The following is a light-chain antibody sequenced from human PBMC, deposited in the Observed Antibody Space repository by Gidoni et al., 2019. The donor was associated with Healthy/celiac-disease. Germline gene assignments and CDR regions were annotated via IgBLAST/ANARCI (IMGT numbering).Light chain of an antibody. CDR2: GKN. V-gene: IGLV3-19*01. J-gene: IGLJ2*01. CDR3: NSRDSSGNLMV. CDR1: SLRSYY. Sequence: SSDLTQDPAVSVALGQTVRITCQGDSLRSYYASWYQQKPGQAPVLVINGKNNRPSGIPDRFSGSSSGNTASLTITGAQAEDEADYYCNSRDSSGNLMVFGGGTKLTVL.